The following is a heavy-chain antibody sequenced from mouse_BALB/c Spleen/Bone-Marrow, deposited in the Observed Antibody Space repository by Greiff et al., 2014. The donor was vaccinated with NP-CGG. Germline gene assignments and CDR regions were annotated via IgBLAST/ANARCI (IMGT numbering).Heavy chain of an antibody. CDR1: GFNIKDTY. D-gene: IGHD1-1*01. CDR3: TSYVYGYYFDY. V-gene: IGHV14-3*02. Sequence: EVQVVESGAELVKPGASVKLSCTASGFNIKDTYMHWVKQRPEQSLEWIGRIDPANVNTKYDPKFQGKATITADTSSNTAYLQLSSLTSEDTAVYYCTSYVYGYYFDYWGQGTTLTVSS. CDR2: IDPANVNT. J-gene: IGHJ2*01.